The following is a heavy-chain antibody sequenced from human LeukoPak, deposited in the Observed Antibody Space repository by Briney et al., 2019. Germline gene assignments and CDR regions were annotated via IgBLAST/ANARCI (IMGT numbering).Heavy chain of an antibody. CDR1: GFTFSDYH. CDR3: ARRGYYGSGSYPDY. CDR2: ISSSSTYT. J-gene: IGHJ4*02. D-gene: IGHD3-10*01. V-gene: IGHV3-11*06. Sequence: PGGSLRLSCAASGFTFSDYHMSWIRQAPEKGLEWVSYISSSSTYTNYADSVEGRFTISRDNAKNSLYLQMNSLRAEDTAVYYCARRGYYGSGSYPDYWGQGTLVTVSS.